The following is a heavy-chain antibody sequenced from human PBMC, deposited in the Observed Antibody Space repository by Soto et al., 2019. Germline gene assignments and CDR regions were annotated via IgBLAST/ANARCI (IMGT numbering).Heavy chain of an antibody. D-gene: IGHD3-16*01. CDR3: ARGPQVYKRLGESYWYFDL. Sequence: QVQLVQSGAEVKKPGSSVKVSCKASGGTFSSYAISWVRQAPGQGLDWMGGIIPIFGTANYAQKFQGRVTSTADESTSTAYMELSSLRSEDTAVYYCARGPQVYKRLGESYWYFDLWGRGTLVPVSS. CDR1: GGTFSSYA. V-gene: IGHV1-69*01. CDR2: IIPIFGTA. J-gene: IGHJ2*01.